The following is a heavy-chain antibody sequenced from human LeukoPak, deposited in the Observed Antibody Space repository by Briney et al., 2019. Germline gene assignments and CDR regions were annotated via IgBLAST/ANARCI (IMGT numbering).Heavy chain of an antibody. V-gene: IGHV3-20*04. CDR1: GFTFDDYG. Sequence: GGSLRLSCAAPGFTFDDYGMSWVRQAPGKGLEWVSGINWNGGSTGYADSVKGRFTISRDNAKNSLYLQMNSLRAEDTALYYCARDRDIVVVPAAMRGALDYWRQGTLVTVSS. CDR2: INWNGGST. J-gene: IGHJ4*02. CDR3: ARDRDIVVVPAAMRGALDY. D-gene: IGHD2-2*01.